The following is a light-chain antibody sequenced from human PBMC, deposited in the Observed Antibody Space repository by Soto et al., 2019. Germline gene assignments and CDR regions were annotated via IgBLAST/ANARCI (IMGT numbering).Light chain of an antibody. CDR1: QSVSRSY. V-gene: IGKV3-11*01. J-gene: IGKJ5*01. Sequence: EMVLTQSPGTLSLSPGERATLSFSASQSVSRSYLAWYQQKPGKAPRLLIYDASNRATGIPARLSGSGYGTDLTITISSIQPEDFEVYYCQQRSNCPITFGHGTRLEIK. CDR2: DAS. CDR3: QQRSNCPIT.